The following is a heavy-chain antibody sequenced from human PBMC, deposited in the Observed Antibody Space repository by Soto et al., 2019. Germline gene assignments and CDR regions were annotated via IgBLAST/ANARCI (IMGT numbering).Heavy chain of an antibody. D-gene: IGHD6-6*01. Sequence: SQTLSLTCTVYGGSFSGYSWSWIRQPPGKGLEWIGEINHSGSTNYNPSLKSRVTISADKSISTAYLQWSSLKASDTAMYYCARVRYSSSYYFFYGMDVWGQGTTVTVSS. CDR1: GGSFSGYS. V-gene: IGHV4-34*01. CDR2: INHSGST. CDR3: ARVRYSSSYYFFYGMDV. J-gene: IGHJ6*02.